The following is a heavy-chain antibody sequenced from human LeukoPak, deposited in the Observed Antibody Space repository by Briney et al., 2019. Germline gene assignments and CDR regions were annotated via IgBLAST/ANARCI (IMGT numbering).Heavy chain of an antibody. CDR2: IRHDGSTK. D-gene: IGHD3-16*01. J-gene: IGHJ4*02. CDR3: AKDSLADIDY. Sequence: GGSLRLSCAASGFIFSTYGMYWVRQAPGKGMEWVAFIRHDGSTKNYADSVKGRSTISRDNSKNTLYLQMNSLRAEDTAVYYCAKDSLADIDYWGQGTLVTVSS. V-gene: IGHV3-30*02. CDR1: GFIFSTYG.